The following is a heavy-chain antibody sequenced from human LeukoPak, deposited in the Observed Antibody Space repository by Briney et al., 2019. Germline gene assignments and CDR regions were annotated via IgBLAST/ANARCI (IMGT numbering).Heavy chain of an antibody. CDR2: IKQDGSEK. CDR1: GFTFSSYW. D-gene: IGHD1-26*01. J-gene: IGHJ4*02. CDR3: ARDIVGATRVRYFDS. V-gene: IGHV3-7*01. Sequence: GGSLRLSCAASGFTFSSYWMSWVRQAPGKGLEWVANIKQDGSEKYYVDSVKGRFTISRDNAKNSLYLQMNSLRDEDTAVYYCARDIVGATRVRYFDSWGQGALVAVSS.